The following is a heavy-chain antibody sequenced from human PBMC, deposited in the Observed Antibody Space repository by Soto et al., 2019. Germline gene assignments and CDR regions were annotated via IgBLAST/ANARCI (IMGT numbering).Heavy chain of an antibody. Sequence: EVQLVESGGGLVQPGGSSRLSCVASGFNFSSYWMHWVRQVPGKGLLWVARINDDGSSTYYADSVKGRFTISRDNAKDTPYLQMDNLRADDTAMYYCIRGPFTTSSGTWAYWGQGTLVAVSS. CDR1: GFNFSSYW. CDR2: INDDGSST. CDR3: IRGPFTTSSGTWAY. D-gene: IGHD6-6*01. V-gene: IGHV3-74*01. J-gene: IGHJ4*02.